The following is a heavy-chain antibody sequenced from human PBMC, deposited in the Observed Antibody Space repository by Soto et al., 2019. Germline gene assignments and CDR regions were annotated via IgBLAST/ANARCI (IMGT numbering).Heavy chain of an antibody. CDR2: MIRIFGTA. J-gene: IGHJ3*02. D-gene: IGHD5-12*01. CDR3: ARTRDGYNSDAFDI. V-gene: IGHV1-69*06. CDR1: GGTFSSYA. Sequence: SVKVSCKASGGTFSSYAISWVRQASGQGLEWMGGMIRIFGTANYAQKFQGRVTITAHKSTGTAYMELSSLRSEDTAGYECARTRDGYNSDAFDIWGQGTMVTVSS.